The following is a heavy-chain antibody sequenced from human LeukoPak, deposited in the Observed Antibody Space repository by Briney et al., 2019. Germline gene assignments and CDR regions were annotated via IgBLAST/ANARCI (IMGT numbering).Heavy chain of an antibody. Sequence: GESLRLSCAAPGFTFRDYSMAWVRQVPGGGLEWVSVISLPTFTIYAAPVKGRFIISLDNSRNTLYLQMNNLSAEDTAVYYCVKERDRGVDVADDFDLWGQGTLVTVSS. CDR2: ISLPTFT. CDR1: GFTFRDYS. CDR3: VKERDRGVDVADDFDL. V-gene: IGHV3-53*01. D-gene: IGHD6-19*01. J-gene: IGHJ4*02.